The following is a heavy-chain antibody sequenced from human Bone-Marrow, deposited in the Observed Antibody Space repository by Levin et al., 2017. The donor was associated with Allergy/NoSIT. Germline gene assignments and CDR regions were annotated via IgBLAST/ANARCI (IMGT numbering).Heavy chain of an antibody. CDR1: GGSIGTYY. J-gene: IGHJ5*02. Sequence: TSETLSLTCTVSGGSIGTYYWSWIRQPPGKGLEWIGYISYSGNTNYNPSLKSRVTISIDESKNLFSLKLSSVTAADTAVYYCARDRDVSGIRDLWGQGTLVAVSS. CDR3: ARDRDVSGIRDL. D-gene: IGHD3-10*01. CDR2: ISYSGNT. V-gene: IGHV4-59*01.